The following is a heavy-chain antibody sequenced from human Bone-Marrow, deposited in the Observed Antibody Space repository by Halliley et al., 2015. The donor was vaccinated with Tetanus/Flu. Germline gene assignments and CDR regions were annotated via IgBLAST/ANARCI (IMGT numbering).Heavy chain of an antibody. Sequence: IAEIFHRGDTNYNPSLKSRIPIPLDKSKTQFSLPLTSVTAADTALYYCATHTGSYYGFFDYWGQGTLVTVSS. D-gene: IGHD1-26*01. V-gene: IGHV4-4*02. CDR3: ATHTGSYYGFFDY. J-gene: IGHJ4*02. CDR2: IFHRGDT.